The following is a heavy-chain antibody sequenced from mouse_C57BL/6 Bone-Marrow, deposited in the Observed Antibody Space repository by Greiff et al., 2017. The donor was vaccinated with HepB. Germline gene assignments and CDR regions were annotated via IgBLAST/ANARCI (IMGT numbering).Heavy chain of an antibody. V-gene: IGHV7-1*01. CDR3: ARDAPYGRFAY. D-gene: IGHD1-2*01. CDR2: SRNKANDYTT. J-gene: IGHJ3*01. CDR1: GFTFSDFY. Sequence: VHLVESGGGLVQSGRSLRLSCATSGFTFSDFYMEWVRQAPGKGLEWIAASRNKANDYTTEYSASVKGRFIVSRDTSQSILYLQMNALRAEDTAIYYCARDAPYGRFAYWGQGTLVTVSA.